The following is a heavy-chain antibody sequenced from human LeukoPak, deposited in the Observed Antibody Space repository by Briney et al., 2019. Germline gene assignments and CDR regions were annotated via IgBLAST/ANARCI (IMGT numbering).Heavy chain of an antibody. CDR3: ARATCGYDPCDY. D-gene: IGHD5-12*01. J-gene: IGHJ4*02. Sequence: GGALRLSCAASGFTFSSYSMNWVRQAPGKGLEWVSSISSSSSYIYYADSVKGRFTISRDNAKNSLYLQKNSLRAEDTAVYYCARATCGYDPCDYWGQGTLVTVSS. V-gene: IGHV3-21*01. CDR1: GFTFSSYS. CDR2: ISSSSSYI.